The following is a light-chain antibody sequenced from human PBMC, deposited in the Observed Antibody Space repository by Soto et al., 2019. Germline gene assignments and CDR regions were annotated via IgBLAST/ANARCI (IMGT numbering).Light chain of an antibody. V-gene: IGKV3-20*01. Sequence: EIVLTQSPGTLSLSPGERATLSCRASQSVSSNLAWYQQKPGQAPRLLIYGASTRATGIPARFSGSGSGTDFTLTISRLEPEDFAVYFCYQYDSSPWTFGQGTKVDIK. CDR1: QSVSSN. J-gene: IGKJ1*01. CDR3: YQYDSSPWT. CDR2: GAS.